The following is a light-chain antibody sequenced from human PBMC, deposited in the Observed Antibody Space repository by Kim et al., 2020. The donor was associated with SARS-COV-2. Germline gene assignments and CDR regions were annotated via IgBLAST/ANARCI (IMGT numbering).Light chain of an antibody. CDR3: SSYRSSSNVV. J-gene: IGLJ2*01. V-gene: IGLV2-14*04. Sequence: GQSITISCTGTSSDVGGYNYVSWYQQLPGKAPKLIIYDVSKRPSGVSNRFSGSKSGNTASLTISGLQAEDEADYYCSSYRSSSNVVFGGGTQLTVL. CDR1: SSDVGGYNY. CDR2: DVS.